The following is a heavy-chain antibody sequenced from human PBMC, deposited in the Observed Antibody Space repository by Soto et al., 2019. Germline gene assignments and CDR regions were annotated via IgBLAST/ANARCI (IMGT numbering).Heavy chain of an antibody. D-gene: IGHD3-22*01. CDR3: AKDSSAYYYQGSWFDP. Sequence: EAQLLESGGGLVQPGGSLRLSCAASGFSFSSYAMSWVRQAPGKGLEWVSGIVASGGSSYHADSVKGRFTISRDNSKNNVYLQMNSLRAEDTAVYYCAKDSSAYYYQGSWFDPWGQGTLVTVSS. CDR1: GFSFSSYA. V-gene: IGHV3-23*01. J-gene: IGHJ5*02. CDR2: IVASGGSS.